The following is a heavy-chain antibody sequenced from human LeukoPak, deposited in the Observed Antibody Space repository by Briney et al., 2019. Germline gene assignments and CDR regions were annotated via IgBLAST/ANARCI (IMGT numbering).Heavy chain of an antibody. V-gene: IGHV4-61*01. J-gene: IGHJ6*02. CDR1: GGSVRSDNSY. D-gene: IGHD2-15*01. Sequence: SETLSLTCTVSGGSVRSDNSYWSWIRQPPGKGLEWIGYISYSGTTDYNPSLKSRVSISLGTSNNQFSLKLNSVTAADAAVYYCARHVHCSGGSCYRYGMDVWGQGTTVTVSS. CDR3: ARHVHCSGGSCYRYGMDV. CDR2: ISYSGTT.